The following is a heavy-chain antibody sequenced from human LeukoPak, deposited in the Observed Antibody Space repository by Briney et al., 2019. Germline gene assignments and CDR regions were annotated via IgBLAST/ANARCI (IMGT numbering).Heavy chain of an antibody. CDR1: GYTFTSYG. CDR2: ISAYNGNT. Sequence: ASVKVSCKASGYTFTSYGISWARQAPGQGLEWMGWISAYNGNTNYAQKLQGRVTMTTDTSTSTAYMELRSLRSDDTAVYYCARNILTGYYLHYWGQGTLVTASS. CDR3: ARNILTGYYLHY. J-gene: IGHJ4*02. D-gene: IGHD3-9*01. V-gene: IGHV1-18*01.